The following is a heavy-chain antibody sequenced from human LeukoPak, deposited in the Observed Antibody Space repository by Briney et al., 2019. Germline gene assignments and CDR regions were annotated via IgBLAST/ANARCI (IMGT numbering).Heavy chain of an antibody. CDR1: GYTFTDYY. D-gene: IGHD1-26*01. V-gene: IGHV1-69-2*01. J-gene: IGHJ1*01. CDR3: ATPSGSRPH. CDR2: VDPEDGET. Sequence: GASVKVSCKASGYTFTDYYMHWVQQAPGKGLEWMGRVDPEDGETIYAEKFQGRVTITADTSTDTAYMELSSLRSEDTAVYYCATPSGSRPHWGQGTLVTVSS.